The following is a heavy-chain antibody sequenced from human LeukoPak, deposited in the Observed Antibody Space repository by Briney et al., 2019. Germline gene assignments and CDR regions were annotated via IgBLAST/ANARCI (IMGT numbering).Heavy chain of an antibody. J-gene: IGHJ6*03. V-gene: IGHV3-53*01. CDR3: ARVFSTSGRGYDYMDV. CDR2: IYSGGST. Sequence: GGSLRLSCAASGFTVSSNYMSWVRQAPGKGLEWVSVIYSGGSTYYADSVKGRFTISRDNTKNSLYLQMNSLRVEDTAVYYCARVFSTSGRGYDYMDVWGKGTSVIISS. CDR1: GFTVSSNY. D-gene: IGHD6-6*01.